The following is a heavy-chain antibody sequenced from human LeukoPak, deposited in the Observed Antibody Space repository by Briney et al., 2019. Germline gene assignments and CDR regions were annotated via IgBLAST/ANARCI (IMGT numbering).Heavy chain of an antibody. CDR1: GFTFDDYG. V-gene: IGHV3-20*01. CDR2: INWNGGST. Sequence: GGSLRLSCAASGFTFDDYGMSWVRQAPGKGLEWVSGINWNGGSTGYADSVKGRFTISRDNAKNSLYLQMNSLRAEDTALYHCARDLSATYYYGMDVWGQGTTVTVSS. D-gene: IGHD2/OR15-2a*01. J-gene: IGHJ6*02. CDR3: ARDLSATYYYGMDV.